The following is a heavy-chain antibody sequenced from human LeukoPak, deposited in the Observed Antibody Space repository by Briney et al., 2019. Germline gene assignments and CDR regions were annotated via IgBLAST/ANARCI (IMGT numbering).Heavy chain of an antibody. CDR2: IYSSGST. CDR1: GDSISNNNW. V-gene: IGHV4-4*02. CDR3: ARSDGYGLVGI. Sequence: SGTLSLTCAVSGDSISNNNWWNWVRQPPGKTLEWIGSIYSSGSTYYNPSLKSRVIIIIDTPKNHFSLTLSSVTAADTAVYYCARSDGYGLVGIWGQGTMVTVSS. J-gene: IGHJ3*02. D-gene: IGHD3-10*01.